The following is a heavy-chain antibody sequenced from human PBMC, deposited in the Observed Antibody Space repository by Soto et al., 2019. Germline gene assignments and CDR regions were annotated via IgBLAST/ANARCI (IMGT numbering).Heavy chain of an antibody. D-gene: IGHD3-3*01. Sequence: PVGSLRLSCAASGFSFSSYEMNYVRQAPGKGLEWVSYISSSGTTIYYAGSVKGRFTISRDNAKNSLYLQMNSLRAEDTAVYYCASMIFGVVNDYSYYGMDVWGQGTTVTVSS. CDR3: ASMIFGVVNDYSYYGMDV. CDR1: GFSFSSYE. V-gene: IGHV3-48*03. J-gene: IGHJ6*02. CDR2: ISSSGTTI.